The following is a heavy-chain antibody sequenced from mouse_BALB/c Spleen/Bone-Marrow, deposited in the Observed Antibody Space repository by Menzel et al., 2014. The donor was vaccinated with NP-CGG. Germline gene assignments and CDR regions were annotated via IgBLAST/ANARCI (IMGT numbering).Heavy chain of an antibody. V-gene: IGHV2-9*02. Sequence: QVTLKVCGPGLVSPSQRLSIPCTVSEFSLTSYGVHWVRQPPGKGLEWLGVIWAGGSTNYNSALMSRLSISKDNSKSQVFLKMNSLQTDDTAMYYCARGGSSRAWFAYWGQGTLVTVSA. D-gene: IGHD1-1*01. CDR2: IWAGGST. J-gene: IGHJ3*01. CDR1: EFSLTSYG. CDR3: ARGGSSRAWFAY.